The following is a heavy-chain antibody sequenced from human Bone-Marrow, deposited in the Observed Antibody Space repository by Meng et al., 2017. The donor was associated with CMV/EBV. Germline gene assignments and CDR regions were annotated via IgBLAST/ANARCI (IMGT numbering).Heavy chain of an antibody. Sequence: ASVKVSCKASGYTFTSYGISWVRQAPGQGLEWMGWISANNGNTNYAQKVQGRVTMTTDTPTSTVYMELRSLRSADTAVYYCARDYYDSSGYHYYYYGMDVWGQGTTVTVSS. D-gene: IGHD3-22*01. CDR3: ARDYYDSSGYHYYYYGMDV. CDR1: GYTFTSYG. CDR2: ISANNGNT. V-gene: IGHV1-18*01. J-gene: IGHJ6*02.